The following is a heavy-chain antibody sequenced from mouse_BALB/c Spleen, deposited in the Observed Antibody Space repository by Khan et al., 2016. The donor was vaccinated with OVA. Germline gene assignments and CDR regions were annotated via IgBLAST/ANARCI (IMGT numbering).Heavy chain of an antibody. CDR3: ARLEDI. D-gene: IGHD1-3*01. CDR2: IWACGST. J-gene: IGHJ2*01. V-gene: IGHV2-9*02. Sequence: QMQLEESGPGLVAPSQSLSITCTVSGFSLTSYVVHWVRQPPGKGLEWLGVIWACGSTNYNSALMSRLSIRKDNSKSQVFLKRNSLQNEETAMYDCARLEDIWGQGTTLTVSS. CDR1: GFSLTSYV.